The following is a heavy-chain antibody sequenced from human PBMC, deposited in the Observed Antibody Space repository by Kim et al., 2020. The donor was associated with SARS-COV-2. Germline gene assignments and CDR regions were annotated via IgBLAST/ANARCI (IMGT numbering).Heavy chain of an antibody. CDR1: ISTFSNYH. V-gene: IGHV3-11*04. J-gene: IGHJ5*02. CDR2: LSTDGRTT. Sequence: GGSLRLSCTASISTFSNYHMSWIRQFPGRGLEWVVYLSTDGRTTYYTDSVKGRFTVSRDNAKNSLYLQMNSLRGEDTAEYYCARWSGSYSENWFDPSGQGILVTVSS. D-gene: IGHD3-10*01. CDR3: ARWSGSYSENWFDP.